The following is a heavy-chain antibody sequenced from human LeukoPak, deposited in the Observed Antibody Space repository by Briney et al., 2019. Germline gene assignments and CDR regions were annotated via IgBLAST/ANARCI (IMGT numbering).Heavy chain of an antibody. Sequence: QPGGSLRLSXAASGFTFRSYGMHWVRQAPGKGLEWVTFIRYDGSNKYYADSVKGRFTISRDNSKNTLYLQMDSLRAEDTAVYYCAKDRAQSYYDKSGYYLDALDVWGLGTMVAVSS. V-gene: IGHV3-30*02. D-gene: IGHD3-22*01. CDR3: AKDRAQSYYDKSGYYLDALDV. CDR1: GFTFRSYG. J-gene: IGHJ3*01. CDR2: IRYDGSNK.